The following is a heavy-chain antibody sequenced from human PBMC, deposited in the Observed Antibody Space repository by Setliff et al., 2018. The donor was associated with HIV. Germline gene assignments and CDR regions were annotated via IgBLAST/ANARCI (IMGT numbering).Heavy chain of an antibody. CDR2: IIPILGIP. V-gene: IGHV1-69*10. D-gene: IGHD2-15*01. J-gene: IGHJ4*02. Sequence: GASVKVSCKASGGIVSINWVRQAPGQRLEWMGGIIPILGIPNYAQKFQGRVTITADKSTTTVYMELSSLGSEDTAVYYCARGVDGSYRKFFDNWGQGTLVTVSS. CDR1: GGIVS. CDR3: ARGVDGSYRKFFDN.